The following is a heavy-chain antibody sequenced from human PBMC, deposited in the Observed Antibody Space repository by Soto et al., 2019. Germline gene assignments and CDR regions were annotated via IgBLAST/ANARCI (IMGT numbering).Heavy chain of an antibody. CDR1: GFTFTSSA. D-gene: IGHD3-22*01. CDR2: IVVGSGNT. CDR3: AASPYYDSSGYYPHYFDY. J-gene: IGHJ4*02. V-gene: IGHV1-58*01. Sequence: SVKASCKASGFTFTSSAVQWVRQARGQRLEWIGWIVVGSGNTNYAQKFQERVTITRDMSTSTAYMELSSLRSEDTAVYYCAASPYYDSSGYYPHYFDYWGQGTLVTVSS.